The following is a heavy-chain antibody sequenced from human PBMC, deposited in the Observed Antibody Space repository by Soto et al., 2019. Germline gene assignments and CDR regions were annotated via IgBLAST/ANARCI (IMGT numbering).Heavy chain of an antibody. V-gene: IGHV3-23*01. CDR2: ISGSGGST. CDR3: AKDHTSVVTAIPPDY. D-gene: IGHD2-21*02. J-gene: IGHJ4*02. CDR1: GFTFSSYA. Sequence: PGGSLRLSCAASGFTFSSYAMSWVRQAPGKGLEWVSAISGSGGSTYYADSVKGRFTVSRDNSKNTLYLQMNSLRAEDTAVYYCAKDHTSVVTAIPPDYWGQGTLVTVSS.